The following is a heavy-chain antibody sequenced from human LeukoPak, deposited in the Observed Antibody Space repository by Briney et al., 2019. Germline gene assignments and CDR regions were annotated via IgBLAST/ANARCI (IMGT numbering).Heavy chain of an antibody. V-gene: IGHV3-30*02. D-gene: IGHD2-21*01. CDR2: IRYDGSDK. CDR1: GFTFTTYG. J-gene: IGHJ4*02. Sequence: GGSLRLSCEAFGFTFTTYGMHWVRQVPGKGLEWVAFIRYDGSDKYYVDSVKGRFTISRDNARSTLYLQMNSLRAEDTAVYYCAKDHSQSFDSWGQGTLVTVSS. CDR3: AKDHSQSFDS.